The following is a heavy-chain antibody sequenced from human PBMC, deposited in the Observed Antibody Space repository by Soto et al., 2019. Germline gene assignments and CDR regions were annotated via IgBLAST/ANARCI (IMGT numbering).Heavy chain of an antibody. Sequence: QVTLKESGPVLVKPTETLTLTCTVSGFSLSNARMGVSWIRQPPGKALEWLAHIFSNDEKSYSTSLKSRLTNSQGTSKSQVGLTNDNLDPVDKATYYWARLHSGYDPHAFYNLGQGTMVTVSS. CDR2: IFSNDEK. D-gene: IGHD5-12*01. CDR3: ARLHSGYDPHAFYN. V-gene: IGHV2-26*01. CDR1: GFSLSNARMG. J-gene: IGHJ3*02.